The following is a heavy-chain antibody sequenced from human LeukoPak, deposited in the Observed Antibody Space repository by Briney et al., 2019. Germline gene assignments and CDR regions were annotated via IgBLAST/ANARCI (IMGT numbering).Heavy chain of an antibody. Sequence: PGGSLRLSCAASGFTFDDYAMHWVRQAPGKGLEWVSGISWNSGSIGYADSVKGRFTISRDNAKNSLYLQMNSLGAEDTALYYCAKDSKTYNYYGMDVWGQGTTVTVSS. CDR1: GFTFDDYA. V-gene: IGHV3-9*01. CDR3: AKDSKTYNYYGMDV. J-gene: IGHJ6*02. CDR2: ISWNSGSI.